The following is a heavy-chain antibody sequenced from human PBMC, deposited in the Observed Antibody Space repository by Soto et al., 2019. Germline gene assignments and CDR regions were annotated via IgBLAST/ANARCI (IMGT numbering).Heavy chain of an antibody. D-gene: IGHD3-22*01. V-gene: IGHV1-69*13. CDR1: GGTFSSYA. Sequence: ASVKVSCKASGGTFSSYAISWVRQAPGQGLEWMGGIIPIFGTANYAQRFQGRVTITADESTSTAYMELSSLRSEDTAVYYCARDPGLRSSGFDWYFDLWGRGTLVTVSS. CDR3: ARDPGLRSSGFDWYFDL. J-gene: IGHJ2*01. CDR2: IIPIFGTA.